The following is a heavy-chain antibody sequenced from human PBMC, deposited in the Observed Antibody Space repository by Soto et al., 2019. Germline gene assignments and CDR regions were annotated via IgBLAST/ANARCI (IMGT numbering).Heavy chain of an antibody. V-gene: IGHV1-46*03. CDR1: GYTFTSYY. Sequence: VASVKVSCKASGYTFTSYYMHWVRQAPGQGLEWMGIINPSGGSTSYAQKFQGRVTMTRDTSTSTVYMELSSPRSEDTAVYYCATLSAAAPARGVSDPWGQGTLVTVSS. J-gene: IGHJ5*02. CDR2: INPSGGST. D-gene: IGHD3-10*01. CDR3: ATLSAAAPARGVSDP.